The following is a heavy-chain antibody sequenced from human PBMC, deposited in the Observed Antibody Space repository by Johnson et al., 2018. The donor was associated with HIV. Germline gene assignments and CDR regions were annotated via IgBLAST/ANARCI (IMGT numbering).Heavy chain of an antibody. CDR3: ARDTSVDTGTLYPFDI. J-gene: IGHJ3*02. CDR1: GFTFSSYW. D-gene: IGHD5-18*01. V-gene: IGHV3-7*01. Sequence: VQLVESGGGLVQPGGSLRLSCAASGFTFSSYWMSWVRQAPGKGLEWVANINQDGSEKYYVDSVKGRFPVSIDNAKTSLCLQISSLRAEDTTLYYCARDTSVDTGTLYPFDIWGQGTMVTVSS. CDR2: INQDGSEK.